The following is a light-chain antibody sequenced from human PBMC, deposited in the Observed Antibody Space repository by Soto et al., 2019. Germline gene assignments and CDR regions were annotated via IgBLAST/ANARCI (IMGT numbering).Light chain of an antibody. J-gene: IGKJ2*01. CDR3: QQYNYWPPYT. V-gene: IGKV3-15*01. CDR2: GAS. CDR1: RSVSSD. Sequence: EIVMTQAPATLSLSPGERATLSCTASRSVSSDLAWYQQKPGQAPRLLIYGASTRATGIPARFSGSGSGTEFTLTISSLQSEDFAVYYCQQYNYWPPYTFGQGTKLEIK.